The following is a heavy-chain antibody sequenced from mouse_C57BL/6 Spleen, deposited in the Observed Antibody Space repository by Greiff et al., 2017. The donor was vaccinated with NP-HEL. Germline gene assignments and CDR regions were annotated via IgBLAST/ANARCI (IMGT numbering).Heavy chain of an antibody. Sequence: QVQLQQPGAELVRPGTSVTLSCKASGYTFTSYWMHWVKQRPGQGLEWIGVIDPSDSYTNYNQKFKGKATLTVYTSSSTAYMQLSSLTSEDSAVYYCANAYYSNYEGFDYWGQGTTLTVSS. CDR1: GYTFTSYW. D-gene: IGHD2-5*01. J-gene: IGHJ2*01. CDR2: IDPSDSYT. V-gene: IGHV1-59*01. CDR3: ANAYYSNYEGFDY.